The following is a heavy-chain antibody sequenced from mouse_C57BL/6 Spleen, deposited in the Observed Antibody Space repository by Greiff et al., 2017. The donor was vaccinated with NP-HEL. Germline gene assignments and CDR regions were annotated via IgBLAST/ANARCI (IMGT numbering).Heavy chain of an antibody. D-gene: IGHD3-2*02. CDR1: GYTFTDYY. J-gene: IGHJ4*01. V-gene: IGHV1-26*01. CDR3: ARLQTDQARTHAMDY. Sequence: EVQLQQSGPELVKPGASVKISCKASGYTFTDYYMNWVKQSHGKSLEWIGDINPNNGGTSYNQKFKGKATLTVDKSSSTAYMELRSLTSEDSAVYYCARLQTDQARTHAMDYWGQGTSVTVSS. CDR2: INPNNGGT.